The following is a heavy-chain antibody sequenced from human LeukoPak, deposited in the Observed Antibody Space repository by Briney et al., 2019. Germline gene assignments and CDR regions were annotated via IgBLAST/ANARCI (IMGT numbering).Heavy chain of an antibody. Sequence: SETLSLTCAVYGGSFSGYYWSWIRQPPGKGLEWIGEINHSGSTNYNPSLKSRVTISVDTSKNQFSLKLSSATAADTAVYYCARARYDFWSAVGAFDIWGQGTMVTVSS. CDR3: ARARYDFWSAVGAFDI. J-gene: IGHJ3*02. D-gene: IGHD3-3*01. CDR2: INHSGST. CDR1: GGSFSGYY. V-gene: IGHV4-34*01.